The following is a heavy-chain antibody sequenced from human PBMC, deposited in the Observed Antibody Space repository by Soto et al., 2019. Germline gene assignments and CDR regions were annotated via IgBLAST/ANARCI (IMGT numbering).Heavy chain of an antibody. CDR3: TSDTARVYYCMDV. CDR1: GFTFSGSA. D-gene: IGHD5-18*01. J-gene: IGHJ6*02. V-gene: IGHV3-73*02. CDR2: IRSKANSYAT. Sequence: EVQLVESGGGLVQPGGSLKLSCAASGFTFSGSAMHWVRQASGKGLEWVGRIRSKANSYATAYAASVKGRFTISRDDSKNTAYLQMNSLKTEDTAVYYCTSDTARVYYCMDVWGQGTTVTVSS.